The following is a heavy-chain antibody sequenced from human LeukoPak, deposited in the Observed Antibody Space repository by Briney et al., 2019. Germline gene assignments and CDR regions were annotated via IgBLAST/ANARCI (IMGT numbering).Heavy chain of an antibody. Sequence: GGSLRLSCAASGFTFSDYDMHWVRQATGKGLEWVSAIGTAGDTYYTGSVEGRFTISRENAKNSLYLQMNSLRAGDTAVYYCARVAKELVGGVYYFDYWGQGTLVTVSS. D-gene: IGHD1-7*01. CDR3: ARVAKELVGGVYYFDY. CDR1: GFTFSDYD. CDR2: IGTAGDT. J-gene: IGHJ4*02. V-gene: IGHV3-13*01.